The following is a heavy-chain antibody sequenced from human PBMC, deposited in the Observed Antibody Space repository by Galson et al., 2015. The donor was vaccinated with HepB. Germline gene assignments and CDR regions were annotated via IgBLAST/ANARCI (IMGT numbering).Heavy chain of an antibody. CDR1: GYSFTSYW. Sequence: QSGAEVKKPGESLKISCKGSGYSFTSYWIGWVRQMPGKGLEWMGIIYPGDSDTRYSPSFHGPVTISADKSISTAYLQWSSLKASDTAMYYCARHRSIFYYDSSGYYSPGNYYYYGMDVWGQGTTVTVSS. CDR2: IYPGDSDT. V-gene: IGHV5-51*01. J-gene: IGHJ6*02. CDR3: ARHRSIFYYDSSGYYSPGNYYYYGMDV. D-gene: IGHD3-22*01.